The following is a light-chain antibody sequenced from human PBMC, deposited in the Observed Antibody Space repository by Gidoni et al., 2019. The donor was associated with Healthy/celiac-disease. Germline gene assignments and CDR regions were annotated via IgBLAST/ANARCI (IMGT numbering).Light chain of an antibody. V-gene: IGLV1-51*01. CDR3: GTWDSSLSAVV. J-gene: IGLJ2*01. CDR1: SSNIVNNY. CDR2: DNN. Sequence: QSVFPQPPSVSAAPGQKVTISCSGSSSNIVNNYVSWYQQLPGTAPKLLIYDNNKRPSGIPDRFSGSKSGTSATLGITGLQTGDEADYYCGTWDSSLSAVVCGGGTKLTVL.